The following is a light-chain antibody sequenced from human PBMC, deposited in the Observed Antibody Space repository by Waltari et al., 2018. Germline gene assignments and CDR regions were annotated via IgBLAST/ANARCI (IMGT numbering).Light chain of an antibody. CDR2: DAS. Sequence: DIQMTQSPSSLSASVGDRVTITCRASESISRYLKWYQQKTGKAPKLLIYDASSLQSGDLSRFSGSGSGTDFPLTISSLQPEDFATYYCQQSHSTPLTFGGGTKVEIK. J-gene: IGKJ4*01. CDR3: QQSHSTPLT. V-gene: IGKV1-39*01. CDR1: ESISRY.